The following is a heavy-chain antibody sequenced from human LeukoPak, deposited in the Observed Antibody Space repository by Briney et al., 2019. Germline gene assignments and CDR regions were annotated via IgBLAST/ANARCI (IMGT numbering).Heavy chain of an antibody. CDR1: GFTFDDYG. J-gene: IGHJ4*02. Sequence: GGSLGLSCAASGFTFDDYGMNWVRQAPGKGLEWVSGINWNGGSTVYADSVKGRFTISRDKAKNSLYLQMNSLRAEDTASYHCARSYYDSSGYAYYFEYWGQGTLVIVSS. D-gene: IGHD3-22*01. V-gene: IGHV3-20*01. CDR3: ARSYYDSSGYAYYFEY. CDR2: INWNGGST.